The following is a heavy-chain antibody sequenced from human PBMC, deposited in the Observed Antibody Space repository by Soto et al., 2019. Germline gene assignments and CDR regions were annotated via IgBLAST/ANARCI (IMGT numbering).Heavy chain of an antibody. J-gene: IGHJ4*02. D-gene: IGHD6-6*01. V-gene: IGHV1-2*04. CDR3: ARGGYSSSYRFDY. CDR2: INPDNGGT. CDR1: GYTFTDYY. Sequence: QVQLVQSGAEVKKPGASVKVSCKTSGYTFTDYYVHWVRQAPGHGLEWMGWINPDNGGTNYAQKFQDWVTLTRDTSITTTYMALSRLKSDDTAVYYCARGGYSSSYRFDYWGQGTLVTVSS.